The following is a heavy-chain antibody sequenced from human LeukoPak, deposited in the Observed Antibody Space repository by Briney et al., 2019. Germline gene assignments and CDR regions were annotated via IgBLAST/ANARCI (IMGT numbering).Heavy chain of an antibody. CDR3: ARGIQSRYCSSTSCSKYYYYGMDV. CDR1: GVTLSTYA. CDR2: ISSSGSGDNT. D-gene: IGHD2-2*01. Sequence: QPGGSLRLSCAASGVTLSTYAMSWARQAPGKGLEWVSGISSSGSGDNTYYADSVKGRFTISRDNSKNTLYLQMNSLRAEDTAVYYCARGIQSRYCSSTSCSKYYYYGMDVWGQGTTVTVSS. V-gene: IGHV3-23*01. J-gene: IGHJ6*02.